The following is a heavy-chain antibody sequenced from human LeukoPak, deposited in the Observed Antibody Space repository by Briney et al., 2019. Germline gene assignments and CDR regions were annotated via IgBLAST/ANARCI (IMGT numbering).Heavy chain of an antibody. Sequence: SETLSLTCTVSGGSISSSSYYWGWIRQPPGKGLEWIGSIYYSGSTYYNPSLKSRVTISVDTSKNQFSLKLSSVTAADTAVYYCARGLKSGYSYGRPFDYWGQGTLVTVSS. CDR2: IYYSGST. CDR1: GGSISSSSYY. V-gene: IGHV4-39*07. J-gene: IGHJ4*02. CDR3: ARGLKSGYSYGRPFDY. D-gene: IGHD5-18*01.